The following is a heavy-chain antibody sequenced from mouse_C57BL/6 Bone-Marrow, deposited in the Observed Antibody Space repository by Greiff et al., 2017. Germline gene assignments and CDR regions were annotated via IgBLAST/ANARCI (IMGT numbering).Heavy chain of an antibody. J-gene: IGHJ4*01. CDR2: IDPSDSYT. CDR3: AREEFITTVVAPYYYAMDY. CDR1: GYTFTSYW. D-gene: IGHD1-1*01. Sequence: QVQLKQPGAELVMPGASVKLSCKASGYTFTSYWMHWVKQRPGQGLEWIGEIDPSDSYTNYNQKFKGKSTLTVDKSSSTAYMQLSSLTSEDSAVYYCAREEFITTVVAPYYYAMDYWGQGTSVTVS. V-gene: IGHV1-69*01.